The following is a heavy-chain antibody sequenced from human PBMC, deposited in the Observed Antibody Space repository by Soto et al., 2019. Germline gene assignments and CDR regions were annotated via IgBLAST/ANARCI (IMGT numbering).Heavy chain of an antibody. Sequence: ASVKVSCKASGYTFTSYGISWVRQAPGQGLEWMGWISAYNGNTNYAQKLQGRVTMTTDTSTSTAYMELRSLRSDDTAVYYCARVHNVLLRSGDLSPDTKTCFDPWGQGTLVTVSP. CDR3: ARVHNVLLRSGDLSPDTKTCFDP. CDR2: ISAYNGNT. V-gene: IGHV1-18*01. D-gene: IGHD3-10*01. CDR1: GYTFTSYG. J-gene: IGHJ5*02.